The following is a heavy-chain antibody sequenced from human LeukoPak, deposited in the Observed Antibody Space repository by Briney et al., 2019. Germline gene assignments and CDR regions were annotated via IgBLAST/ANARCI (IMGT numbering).Heavy chain of an antibody. CDR2: INHSGST. D-gene: IGHD2-15*01. J-gene: IGHJ4*02. CDR3: ARSPTHCSGGSCYSGFFDY. Sequence: LETLSLTCAVYGGSFSGYYWSWIRQPPGKGLEWIGEINHSGSTNYNPSLKSRVTISVDTSKNQFSLKLSSVTAADTAVYYCARSPTHCSGGSCYSGFFDYWGQGTLVTVSS. V-gene: IGHV4-34*01. CDR1: GGSFSGYY.